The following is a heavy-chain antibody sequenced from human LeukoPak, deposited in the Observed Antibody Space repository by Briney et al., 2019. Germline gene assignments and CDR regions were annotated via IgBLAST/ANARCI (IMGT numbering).Heavy chain of an antibody. V-gene: IGHV3-30-3*01. Sequence: GGSLRLSCAASGFTFSSYATHWVRQAPGKGLEWVAVISYDGSNKYYADSVKGRFTISRDNSKNTLYLQMNSLRAEDTAVYYCARPGAGSGSYGYWGQGTLVTVSS. CDR1: GFTFSSYA. CDR3: ARPGAGSGSYGY. J-gene: IGHJ4*02. CDR2: ISYDGSNK. D-gene: IGHD1-26*01.